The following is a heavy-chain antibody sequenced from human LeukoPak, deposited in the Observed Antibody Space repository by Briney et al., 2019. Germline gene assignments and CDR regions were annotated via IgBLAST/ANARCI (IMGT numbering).Heavy chain of an antibody. Sequence: GGSLRLSCAASGFTFSSYGMHWVRQAPGKGLEWVAFIRYDGSNKYYADSVKGRFTISRDNSKNTLYLQMNSLRSDDTAVYYCAGVTLTSFPLLPYYYDSSGEFDIWGQGTMVTVSS. J-gene: IGHJ3*02. V-gene: IGHV3-30*02. CDR1: GFTFSSYG. D-gene: IGHD3-22*01. CDR3: AGVTLTSFPLLPYYYDSSGEFDI. CDR2: IRYDGSNK.